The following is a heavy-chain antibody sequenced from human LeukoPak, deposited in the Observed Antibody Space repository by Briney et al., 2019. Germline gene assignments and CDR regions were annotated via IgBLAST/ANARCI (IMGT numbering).Heavy chain of an antibody. V-gene: IGHV4-30-2*01. J-gene: IGHJ4*02. Sequence: SQTLSLTCAVSGGSISSGGYSWSWIRQPPGKGLEWIGYIYHSGSTYYNPSLKSRATISVDRSKNQFSLKLSSVTAADTAVYYCARVLGEKYYDFWSGPLDYWGQGTLVTVSS. CDR1: GGSISSGGYS. D-gene: IGHD3-3*01. CDR3: ARVLGEKYYDFWSGPLDY. CDR2: IYHSGST.